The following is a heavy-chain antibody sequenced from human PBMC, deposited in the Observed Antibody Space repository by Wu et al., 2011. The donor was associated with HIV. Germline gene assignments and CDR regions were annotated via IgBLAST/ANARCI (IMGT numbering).Heavy chain of an antibody. V-gene: IGHV1-2*04. CDR3: ASLPRNGWYGLGF. Sequence: QVQLVQSGAEVKKPGASVTVSCEASGYILTGYYLHWVRQAPGLGFEWMNTDSGDTKSAQKFQGWVTMTRDTSINTAYLELNRLRSDDTAIYYCASLPRNGWYGLGFWGPGTLVTVSS. CDR2: TDSGDT. D-gene: IGHD6-19*01. J-gene: IGHJ4*02. CDR1: GYILTGYY.